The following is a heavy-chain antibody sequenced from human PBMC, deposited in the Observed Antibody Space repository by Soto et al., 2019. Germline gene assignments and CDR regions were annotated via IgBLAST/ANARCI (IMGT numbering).Heavy chain of an antibody. CDR2: ISAYNGNT. J-gene: IGHJ4*02. D-gene: IGHD2-21*02. Sequence: QVQLVQSGAEVKKPGASVKVSCKASGYTFTSYGISWVRQAPGQGLEWMGWISAYNGNTNYAQKLQGRVTMPTDTSTSTAYMELSSLRSDDTAVYCCAEDFGGNSDFDYWGQETLITVSS. V-gene: IGHV1-18*01. CDR1: GYTFTSYG. CDR3: AEDFGGNSDFDY.